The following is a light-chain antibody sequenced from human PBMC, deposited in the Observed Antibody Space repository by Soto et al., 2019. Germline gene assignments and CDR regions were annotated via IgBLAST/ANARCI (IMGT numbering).Light chain of an antibody. V-gene: IGKV3-20*01. J-gene: IGKJ3*01. CDR3: QQYGSSPGFT. CDR2: GAS. CDR1: QSVSSSY. Sequence: EIVLTQSPGTLSLSPGERATLSCRASQSVSSSYLAWYQQKSGQAPRLLIYGASSRATGIPDRFSGSGSGTDFTLTISRPEPEDFAVYYCQQYGSSPGFTFGPGTNVDIK.